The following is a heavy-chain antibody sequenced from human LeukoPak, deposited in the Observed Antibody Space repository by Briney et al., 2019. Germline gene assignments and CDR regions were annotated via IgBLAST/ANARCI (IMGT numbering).Heavy chain of an antibody. V-gene: IGHV5-51*01. Sequence: ESLETSRKVSGYSFTSYCIGWVRQMPGKGLEWMGIIFAGDSGPTYTPSFQGQVTISADKSIDPTYLQWSSLPASDTAMYCGISGDRVPLEDGVFDVWGQGTMVTVST. CDR2: IFAGDSGP. CDR3: ISGDRVPLEDGVFDV. CDR1: GYSFTSYC. J-gene: IGHJ3*01. D-gene: IGHD1-26*01.